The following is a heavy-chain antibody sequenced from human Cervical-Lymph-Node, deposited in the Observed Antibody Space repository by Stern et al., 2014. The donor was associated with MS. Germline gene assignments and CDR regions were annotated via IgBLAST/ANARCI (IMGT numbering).Heavy chain of an antibody. D-gene: IGHD2/OR15-2a*01. J-gene: IGHJ4*02. CDR1: GFTFSDSA. CDR2: IRSKDNNYAT. V-gene: IGHV3-73*01. Sequence: EVQLVESGGGLVQPGGSLQLPCAASGFTFSDSAMHWVRQTSGNGLEWVGRIRSKDNNYATAYAASVKGRVTISRDDSNNTAYLQMNSLETEDTAVYFCTRTSTLAAFDYWGQGTLVTVSS. CDR3: TRTSTLAAFDY.